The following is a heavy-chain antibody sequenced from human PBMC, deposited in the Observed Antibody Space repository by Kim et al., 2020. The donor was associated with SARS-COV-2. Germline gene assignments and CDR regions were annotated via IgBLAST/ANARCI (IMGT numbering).Heavy chain of an antibody. CDR1: GGSISSGGYY. Sequence: SETLSLTCTVSGGSISSGGYYWSWIRQHPGKGLEWIGYIYYSGSTYYNPSLKSRVTISVDTSKNQFSLKLSSVTAADTAVYYCARAHRTIFGVVECMDVWGQGTTVTVSS. D-gene: IGHD3-3*01. CDR3: ARAHRTIFGVVECMDV. CDR2: IYYSGST. V-gene: IGHV4-31*03. J-gene: IGHJ6*02.